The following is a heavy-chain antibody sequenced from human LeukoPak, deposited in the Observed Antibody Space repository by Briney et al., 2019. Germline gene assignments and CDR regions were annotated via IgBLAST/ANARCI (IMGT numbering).Heavy chain of an antibody. CDR3: ARECRPRYDYVWGSYRYSDAFDI. V-gene: IGHV4-30-2*01. J-gene: IGHJ3*02. D-gene: IGHD3-16*02. CDR2: IYHSGST. Sequence: PSQTLSLTCAVSGGSISSGGYSWSWIRQPPGKGLEWIGYIYHSGSTYYNPSLKSRVTISVDRSKNQFSLKLSSVTAADTAVYYCARECRPRYDYVWGSYRYSDAFDIWGQGTMVTVSS. CDR1: GGSISSGGYS.